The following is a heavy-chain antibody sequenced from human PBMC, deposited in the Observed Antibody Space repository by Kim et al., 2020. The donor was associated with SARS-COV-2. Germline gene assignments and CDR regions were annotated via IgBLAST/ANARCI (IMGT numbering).Heavy chain of an antibody. J-gene: IGHJ6*02. CDR3: AKRRGDYYYYYGMDV. CDR1: GFTFSSYA. CDR2: ISGSGGST. D-gene: IGHD4-17*01. Sequence: GGSLRLSCAASGFTFSSYAMSWVRQAPGKGLEWVSAISGSGGSTYYADSVKGRFTISRDNSKNTLYLQMNSLRAEDTAVYYCAKRRGDYYYYYGMDVWGQGTTVTVSS. V-gene: IGHV3-23*01.